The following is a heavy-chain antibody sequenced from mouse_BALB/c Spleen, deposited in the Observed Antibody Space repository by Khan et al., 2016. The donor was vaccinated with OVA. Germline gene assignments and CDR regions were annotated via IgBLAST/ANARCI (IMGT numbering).Heavy chain of an antibody. Sequence: QIQLVQSGPELKKPGETVKISCKASGYTFTNNGMNWVKQNPGKGLKWMGWINTYTGEPTYVNDFKGRFAFSLETSANTAYLQINNLKNEDTATYFCARVEYAGTMDYWGQGTSVTVSS. V-gene: IGHV9-3-1*01. J-gene: IGHJ4*01. CDR3: ARVEYAGTMDY. CDR2: INTYTGEP. CDR1: GYTFTNNG.